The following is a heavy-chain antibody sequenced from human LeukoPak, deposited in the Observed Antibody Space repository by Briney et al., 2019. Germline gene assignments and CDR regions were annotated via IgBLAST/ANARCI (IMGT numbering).Heavy chain of an antibody. V-gene: IGHV1-69*13. CDR1: GGTFSSYA. J-gene: IGHJ4*02. D-gene: IGHD3-16*02. CDR3: ARVSYDYVWGSYRTSPPHYFDY. CDR2: IIPIFGTA. Sequence: SVKVSCKASGGTFSSYAISWVRQAPGQGLEWMGGIIPIFGTANYAQKFQGRVTITADESTSTAYMELSSLRSEDTAVYYCARVSYDYVWGSYRTSPPHYFDYWGQGTLVTVSS.